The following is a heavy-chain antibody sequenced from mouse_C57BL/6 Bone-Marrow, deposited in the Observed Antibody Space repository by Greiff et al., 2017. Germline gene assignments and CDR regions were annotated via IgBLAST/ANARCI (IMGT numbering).Heavy chain of an antibody. D-gene: IGHD4-1*01. Sequence: EVKLQESGGGLVQPGGSMKLSCVASGFTFSNYWMNWVRQSPEKGLEWVAQIRLKSDNYATHYAESVKGRFTISRDDSKSSVYLQMNNLRAEDTGIYYCAVSLNWGVDYWGQGTTLTVSS. V-gene: IGHV6-3*01. CDR1: GFTFSNYW. CDR3: AVSLNWGVDY. CDR2: IRLKSDNYAT. J-gene: IGHJ2*01.